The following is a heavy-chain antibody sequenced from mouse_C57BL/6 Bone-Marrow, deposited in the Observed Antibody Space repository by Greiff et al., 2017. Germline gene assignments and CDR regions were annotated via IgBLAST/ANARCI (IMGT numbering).Heavy chain of an antibody. J-gene: IGHJ1*03. CDR3: TFFYTTGYFDV. CDR1: GFNIKDDY. V-gene: IGHV14-4*01. Sequence: EVQLQQSGAELVRPGASVKLSCTASGFNIKDDYMHWVKQRPEQGLEWIGWLDPENGDTEYASKFQGKATITADTSSNTAYLQLSSLTSEDTAVYYCTFFYTTGYFDVWGTGTTVTVSS. CDR2: LDPENGDT. D-gene: IGHD1-1*01.